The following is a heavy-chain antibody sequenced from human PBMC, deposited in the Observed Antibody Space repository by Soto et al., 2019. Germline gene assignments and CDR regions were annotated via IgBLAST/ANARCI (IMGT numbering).Heavy chain of an antibody. J-gene: IGHJ4*02. D-gene: IGHD6-19*01. Sequence: ASVKVSCKASGYTFTSYAMHWVRQAPGQRLEWMGWINAGNGNTKYSQKFQGRVTMTTDTSTSTAYMELRSLRSDDTAVYYCARRTLYSSGWYRYWGQGTLVTVSS. V-gene: IGHV1-3*01. CDR2: INAGNGNT. CDR3: ARRTLYSSGWYRY. CDR1: GYTFTSYA.